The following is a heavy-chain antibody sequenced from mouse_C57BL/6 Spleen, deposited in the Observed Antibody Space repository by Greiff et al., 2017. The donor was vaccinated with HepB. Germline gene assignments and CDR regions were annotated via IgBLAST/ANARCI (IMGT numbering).Heavy chain of an antibody. CDR3: TRDSDYCGSYAMDY. V-gene: IGHV5-9-1*02. D-gene: IGHD1-1*01. CDR2: ISSGGDYT. J-gene: IGHJ4*01. Sequence: EVKLMESGEGLVKPGGSLKLSCAASGFTFSSYAMSWVRQTPEKRLEWVAYISSGGDYTYYADTVKGRFTISRDNARNTLYLQMSSLKSEDTAMYYCTRDSDYCGSYAMDYWGQGTSVTVSS. CDR1: GFTFSSYA.